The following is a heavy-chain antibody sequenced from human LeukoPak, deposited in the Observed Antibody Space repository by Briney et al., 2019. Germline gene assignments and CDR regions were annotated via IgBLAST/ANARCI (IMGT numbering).Heavy chain of an antibody. D-gene: IGHD6-6*01. CDR2: IYYSGFT. V-gene: IGHV4-59*01. CDR1: GGSISSYY. J-gene: IGHJ6*03. Sequence: SETLSLTCTVSGGSISSYYWSWIRQPPGKGMEDIGHIYYSGFTNYNPSLKSRVAMSVGTSKNQFSLKLSSVTAADTAVYYCARYGSSSLRAGYYYYMDVWGKGTTVTVSS. CDR3: ARYGSSSLRAGYYYYMDV.